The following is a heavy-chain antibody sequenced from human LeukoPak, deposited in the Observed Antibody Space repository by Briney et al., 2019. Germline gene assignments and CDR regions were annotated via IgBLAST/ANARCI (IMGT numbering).Heavy chain of an antibody. Sequence: SETLSLTCTVSGGSISSYYWSWIRQPPGKGLEWIGYIYYSGSTNYNPSLKSRVTISVDTSKNQFSLKPSSVTAADTAVYYCAMGYSSSSVDYWGQGTLVTVSS. CDR3: AMGYSSSSVDY. CDR1: GGSISSYY. CDR2: IYYSGST. D-gene: IGHD6-6*01. V-gene: IGHV4-59*01. J-gene: IGHJ4*02.